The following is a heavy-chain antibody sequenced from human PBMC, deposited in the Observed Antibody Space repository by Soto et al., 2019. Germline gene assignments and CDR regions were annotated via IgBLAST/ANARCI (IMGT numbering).Heavy chain of an antibody. V-gene: IGHV1-18*01. CDR1: GYTFTSYG. CDR2: ISAYNGNT. Sequence: ASVKVSCKASGYTFTSYGISWVRQAPGQGLEWMGWISAYNGNTNYAQKLQGRVTMTTDTSTSTAYMELRSLRSDDTAVYYCARVRGNVDTAMVPSFDYWGQGTRVGVS. J-gene: IGHJ4*02. CDR3: ARVRGNVDTAMVPSFDY. D-gene: IGHD5-18*01.